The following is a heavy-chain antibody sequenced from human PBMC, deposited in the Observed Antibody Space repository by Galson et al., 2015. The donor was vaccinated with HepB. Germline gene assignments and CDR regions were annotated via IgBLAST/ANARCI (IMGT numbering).Heavy chain of an antibody. CDR1: GFTFSGSA. D-gene: IGHD3-22*01. Sequence: SLRLSCAASGFTFSGSAMHWVRQASGKGLEWVGRIRSKANSYATAYAASVKGRFTISRDDSKNTAYLQMNSLKTEDTAVYYCTRFTMIGLLPYYGMDVWGQGTTVTVSS. V-gene: IGHV3-73*01. J-gene: IGHJ6*02. CDR2: IRSKANSYAT. CDR3: TRFTMIGLLPYYGMDV.